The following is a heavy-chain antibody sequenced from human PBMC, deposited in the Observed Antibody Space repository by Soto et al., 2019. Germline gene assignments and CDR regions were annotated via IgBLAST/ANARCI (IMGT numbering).Heavy chain of an antibody. CDR1: GSTFTTYY. CDR3: ARTAVWEQYYYDSSGYYLDY. V-gene: IGHV1-2*02. Sequence: GASVKVSCKASGSTFTTYYIHWVRQAPGQGPEWMGWVNPNTGGTHYSQGFQGRVTMTRDTSISTAYMELSRLRSDDTAVYYCARTAVWEQYYYDSSGYYLDYWGQGTLVTVSS. D-gene: IGHD3-22*01. J-gene: IGHJ4*02. CDR2: VNPNTGGT.